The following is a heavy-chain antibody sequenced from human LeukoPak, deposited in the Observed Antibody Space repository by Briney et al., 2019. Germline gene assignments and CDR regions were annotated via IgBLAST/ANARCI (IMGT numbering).Heavy chain of an antibody. J-gene: IGHJ4*02. CDR1: GGSISSGGYY. Sequence: SETLSLTCTVSGGSISSGGYYWSWIRQHPGKGLEWLGYIYYSGSTYYNPSLKSRVTISVDTSKHQFSLKLSSVTAADTAVYYCASGWFSNSLDYWGQGPWSPSPQ. CDR3: ASGWFSNSLDY. CDR2: IYYSGST. V-gene: IGHV4-31*03. D-gene: IGHD4-11*01.